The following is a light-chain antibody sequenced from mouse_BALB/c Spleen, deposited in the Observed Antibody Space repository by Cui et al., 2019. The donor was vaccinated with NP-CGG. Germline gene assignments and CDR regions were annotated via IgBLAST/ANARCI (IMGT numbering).Light chain of an antibody. CDR3: ALWYSNHWV. CDR2: GTN. Sequence: QAFLTQELALTTSPGEPVTLTCRSSTGAVTTSNYANWVQEKPDHLFTGLIGGTNNRAQGVPARFSGSLIGDKAALTITGAQTEDEAIYFCALWYSNHWVFGGGTKLTVL. CDR1: TGAVTTSNY. J-gene: IGLJ1*01. V-gene: IGLV1*01.